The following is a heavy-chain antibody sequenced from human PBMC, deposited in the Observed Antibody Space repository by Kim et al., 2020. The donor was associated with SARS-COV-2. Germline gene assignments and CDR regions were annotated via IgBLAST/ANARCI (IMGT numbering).Heavy chain of an antibody. CDR1: GGSISSGNW. J-gene: IGHJ3*02. CDR3: ARDPRSFRDWFYAFDI. D-gene: IGHD3-3*01. CDR2: IYHSGST. V-gene: IGHV4-4*02. Sequence: SETLSLTCAVSGGSISSGNWWSWVRQPPGKGLEWIGEIYHSGSTNYNPSLKSRVTISVDKSKNQFSLKLSSVTAADTAVYYCARDPRSFRDWFYAFDIWGQGTMVTVSS.